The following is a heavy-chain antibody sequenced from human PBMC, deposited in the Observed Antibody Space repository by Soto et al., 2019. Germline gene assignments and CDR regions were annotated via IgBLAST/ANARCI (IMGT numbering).Heavy chain of an antibody. CDR2: INHSGST. CDR1: GGSFSGYY. D-gene: IGHD2-8*02. V-gene: IGHV4-34*01. Sequence: PSGTLSLTFAVYGGSFSGYYWTWIRQPPGTGLEWIGEINHSGSTNYNPSLKSRVTISVDTSKNQFSLKPTSVTAADTAVYYCARDKITGLFDYWGQGTLVTVSS. CDR3: ARDKITGLFDY. J-gene: IGHJ4*02.